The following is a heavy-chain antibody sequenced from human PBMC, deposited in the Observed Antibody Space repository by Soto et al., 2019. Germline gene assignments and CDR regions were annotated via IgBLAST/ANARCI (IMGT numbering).Heavy chain of an antibody. CDR2: IYYSGST. CDR3: ARVPSP. J-gene: IGHJ5*02. CDR1: GECMSSYY. Sequence: PSETLSLTCTVSGECMSSYYWSWIRQPPGKGLEWIGYIYYSGSTNYNPSLKSRVTISVDRSKNQFSLMLSSVTAADTAVYYCARVPSPWGQGTLVTV. V-gene: IGHV4-59*12.